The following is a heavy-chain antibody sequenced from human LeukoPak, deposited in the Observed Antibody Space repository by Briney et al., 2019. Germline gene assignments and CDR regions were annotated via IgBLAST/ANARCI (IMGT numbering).Heavy chain of an antibody. Sequence: PSETLSLTCTVSGGSISTYYWSWIRQPPGKGLEWIGYIYNSGSTNYNPSLKSRVTISVDTSKNQFSLKLSSVTAADTAVYCCSRENGAFSPFGYWGQGTLVTVLS. J-gene: IGHJ4*02. V-gene: IGHV4-59*01. D-gene: IGHD2-8*01. CDR2: IYNSGST. CDR1: GGSISTYY. CDR3: SRENGAFSPFGY.